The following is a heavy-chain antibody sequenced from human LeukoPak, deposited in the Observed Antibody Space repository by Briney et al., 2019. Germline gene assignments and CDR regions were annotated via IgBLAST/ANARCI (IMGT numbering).Heavy chain of an antibody. Sequence: SETLSLTCTVSGGSISSSSYYWGWIRQPPGKGLEWIGEINHSGSTNYNPSLKSRVTISVDTSKNQFSLKLSSVTAAETAVYYCARRFGASYGTYYYYYYMDVWGKGTTVTISS. CDR3: ARRFGASYGTYYYYYYMDV. CDR1: GGSISSSSYY. V-gene: IGHV4-39*07. CDR2: INHSGST. D-gene: IGHD5-18*01. J-gene: IGHJ6*03.